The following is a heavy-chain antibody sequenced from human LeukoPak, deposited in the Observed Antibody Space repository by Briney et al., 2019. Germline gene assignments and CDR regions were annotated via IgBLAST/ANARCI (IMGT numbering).Heavy chain of an antibody. CDR1: GGSISTYY. V-gene: IGHV4-59*01. D-gene: IGHD1-7*01. CDR2: IYYSGST. Sequence: SETLSLTCTVSGGSISTYYWTWIRQPPGKGLEWIGYIYYSGSTNYNPSLKSRVTISVDTSKNQFSLKLSSVTAADTAVYYCARKELNRGSFFDIWGQGTMVTVSS. J-gene: IGHJ3*02. CDR3: ARKELNRGSFFDI.